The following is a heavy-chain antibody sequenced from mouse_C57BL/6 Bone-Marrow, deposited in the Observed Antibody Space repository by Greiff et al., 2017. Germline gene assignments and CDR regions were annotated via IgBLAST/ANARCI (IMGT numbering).Heavy chain of an antibody. V-gene: IGHV5-16*01. CDR2: INYDGSST. CDR3: ERLIYYGNYGDYAMDY. J-gene: IGHJ4*01. Sequence: EVQLVESEGGLVQPGSSMKLSCTASGFTFSDYYMAWVRQVPEKGLEWVANINYDGSSTYYLDSLKGRFIISRDNAKNILDLQMSSLKSEDTATYYCERLIYYGNYGDYAMDYWGQGTSVTVSS. CDR1: GFTFSDYY. D-gene: IGHD2-1*01.